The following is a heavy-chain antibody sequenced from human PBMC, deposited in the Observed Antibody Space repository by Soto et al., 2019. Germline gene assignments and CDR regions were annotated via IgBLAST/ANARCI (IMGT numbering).Heavy chain of an antibody. CDR3: AKENGIEYSSSSYYYYGMDV. Sequence: HPGGSLRLSCAASGFTFSSYGMHWVRQAPGKGLEWVAVISYDGSNKYYADSVKGRFTISRDNSKNTLYLQMNSLRAEDTAVYYCAKENGIEYSSSSYYYYGMDVWGQGTTVTVS. CDR1: GFTFSSYG. D-gene: IGHD6-13*01. CDR2: ISYDGSNK. J-gene: IGHJ6*02. V-gene: IGHV3-30*18.